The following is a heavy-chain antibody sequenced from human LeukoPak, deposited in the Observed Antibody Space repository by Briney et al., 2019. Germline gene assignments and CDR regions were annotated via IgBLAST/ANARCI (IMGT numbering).Heavy chain of an antibody. CDR1: GFTFSSHA. CDR3: ARAVFDENLDY. CDR2: ISYHGIDR. J-gene: IGHJ4*02. Sequence: GRSLRLSCAASGFTFSSHAMHWVRQAPGKGLEWVAVISYHGIDRYYADSAKGRFTISRDNSNSTLYLQMNSLGTEDTAVYFCARAVFDENLDYWGQGVLVTVSS. V-gene: IGHV3-30*04. D-gene: IGHD3-10*02.